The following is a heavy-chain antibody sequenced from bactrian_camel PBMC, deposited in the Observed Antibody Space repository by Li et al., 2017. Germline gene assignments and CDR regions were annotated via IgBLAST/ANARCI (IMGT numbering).Heavy chain of an antibody. Sequence: HVQLVESGGGSVQAGGSLRLSCASSGHTYSTYVMYWVRQAPGKGLEWVSSLATDGVNTNYADSVKGRFYIYRDNAKNTVYLQMNNLKPEDTAMYYCAADRALDDDCYVGSLYTDFAYWGQGTQVTVS. J-gene: IGHJ6*01. CDR1: GHTYSTYV. CDR3: AADRALDDDCYVGSLYTDFAY. D-gene: IGHD3*01. V-gene: IGHV3-2*01. CDR2: LATDGVNT.